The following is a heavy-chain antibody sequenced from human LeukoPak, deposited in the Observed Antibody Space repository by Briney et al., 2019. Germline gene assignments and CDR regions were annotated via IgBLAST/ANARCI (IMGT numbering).Heavy chain of an antibody. J-gene: IGHJ4*02. Sequence: SETLSLTCTVSGGSISSSSYYWGWIRQPPWKGLEWIGSIYYSGSTYYNPSLKSRVTISVDTSKNQFSLKLSSVTAADTAVYYCARTADTLGWGQGTLVTVSS. V-gene: IGHV4-39*07. CDR2: IYYSGST. D-gene: IGHD3-9*01. CDR1: GGSISSSSYY. CDR3: ARTADTLG.